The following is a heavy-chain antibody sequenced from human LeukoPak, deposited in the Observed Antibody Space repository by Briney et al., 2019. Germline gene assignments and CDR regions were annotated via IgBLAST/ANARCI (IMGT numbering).Heavy chain of an antibody. J-gene: IGHJ4*02. CDR1: GFSFRSYA. CDR2: ISFDSSNI. Sequence: GRSPRLSCAASGFSFRSYAIHWVRQAPGKGLEWVAVISFDSSNIYYADSVKGRFTISRDNSQNTLSLQMGSLRADDTAVYYCASGHSSGQLDYWGQGTLVTVSS. D-gene: IGHD6-19*01. CDR3: ASGHSSGQLDY. V-gene: IGHV3-30*15.